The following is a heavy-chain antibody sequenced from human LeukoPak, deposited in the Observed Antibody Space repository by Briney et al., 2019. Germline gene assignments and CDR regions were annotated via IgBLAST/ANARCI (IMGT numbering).Heavy chain of an antibody. CDR1: KFIFSSYV. Sequence: GGSLRLSCAASKFIFSSYVMNWVRQAPGKGLEWVSSISGSGGSTYYADSVKGRFTISRTNLKNTLYLQLNSLRAQAPAVYYCAKEWNRGWFDWGQGTLVTVSS. V-gene: IGHV3-23*01. CDR2: ISGSGGST. J-gene: IGHJ4*02. D-gene: IGHD6-19*01. CDR3: AKEWNRGWFD.